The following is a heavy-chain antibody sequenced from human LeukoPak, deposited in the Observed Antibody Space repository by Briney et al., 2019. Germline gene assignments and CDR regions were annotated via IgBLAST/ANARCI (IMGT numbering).Heavy chain of an antibody. D-gene: IGHD2-15*01. V-gene: IGHV3-23*01. J-gene: IGHJ3*02. CDR3: ARGVGAAIDAFDI. CDR1: GFTFSTYA. Sequence: GGSLRLSCAASGFTFSTYAMIWVRQAPGKGLEWVSAISGSGGSTYYADSVKGRFTISRDNSKNTLYLQMNSLRAEDTAVYYCARGVGAAIDAFDIWGQGTMVTVSS. CDR2: ISGSGGST.